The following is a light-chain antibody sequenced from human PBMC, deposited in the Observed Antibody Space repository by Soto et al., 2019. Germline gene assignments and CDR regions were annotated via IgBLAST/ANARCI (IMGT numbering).Light chain of an antibody. Sequence: QSVLTQSPSASASLGASVKLTCTLSSGHSSYAIAWHQQQPEKGPRYLMKINSDGSHSKGDGIPDRFSGSSSGAERYLTISSLKSEDEADYYCHTWGTGTWVFGGGTKLTVL. J-gene: IGLJ3*02. CDR1: SGHSSYA. V-gene: IGLV4-69*01. CDR3: HTWGTGTWV. CDR2: INSDGSH.